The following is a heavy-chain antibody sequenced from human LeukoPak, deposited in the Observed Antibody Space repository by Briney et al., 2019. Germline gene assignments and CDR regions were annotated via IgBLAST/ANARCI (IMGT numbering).Heavy chain of an antibody. J-gene: IGHJ4*02. V-gene: IGHV4-34*01. CDR2: INHSGST. CDR1: GGSFSDYY. CDR3: ARGRRVATIGGDFDY. D-gene: IGHD5-12*01. Sequence: SETLSLTCAVYGGSFSDYYWSWIRQPPGKGLEWIGEINHSGSTNYNPSPKSRVTISVDTSKNQFSLKLSSVTAADTAVYYCARGRRVATIGGDFDYWGQGTLVTVSS.